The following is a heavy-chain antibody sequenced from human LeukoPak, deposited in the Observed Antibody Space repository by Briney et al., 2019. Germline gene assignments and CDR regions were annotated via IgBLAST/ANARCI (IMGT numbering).Heavy chain of an antibody. CDR3: AKSPTVDAAFDI. CDR1: GFTFSSYA. CDR2: IGYTGDST. Sequence: PGGSLRLSCAASGFTFSSYAMNWVRQAPGKGLEGVSGIGYTGDSTFYADSVKGRFTVSRDSSKNTLFLHMNSLRAEDTALYYCAKSPTVDAAFDIWGQGTMVTVSS. D-gene: IGHD4-23*01. V-gene: IGHV3-23*01. J-gene: IGHJ3*02.